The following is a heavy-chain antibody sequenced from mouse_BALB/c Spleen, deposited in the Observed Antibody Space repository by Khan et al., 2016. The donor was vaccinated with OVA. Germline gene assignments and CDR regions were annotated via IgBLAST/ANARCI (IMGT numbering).Heavy chain of an antibody. CDR1: GYTFTTYW. CDR3: TRDRIDY. CDR2: INPTSGYT. V-gene: IGHV1-7*01. J-gene: IGHJ2*01. Sequence: QVQLKQSGAELAKPGASVKMSCKASGYTFTTYWMHWVKQRPGQGLEWIGYINPTSGYTAYNDKFKDRATFSADKSSSTAYMQLNSLTSEDSAVYYCTRDRIDYWGQGTTLTVSS.